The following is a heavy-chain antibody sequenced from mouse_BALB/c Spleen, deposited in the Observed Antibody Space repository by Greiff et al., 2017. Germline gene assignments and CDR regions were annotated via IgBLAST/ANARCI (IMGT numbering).Heavy chain of an antibody. D-gene: IGHD2-1*01. J-gene: IGHJ2*01. CDR1: GFTFSSYG. V-gene: IGHV5-6-3*01. CDR2: INSNGGST. CDR3: AREHGNYFDY. Sequence: EVMLVESGGGLVQPGGSLKLSCAASGFTFSSYGMSWVRQTPDKRLELVATINSNGGSTYYPDSVKGRFTISRDNAKNTLYLQMSSLKSEDTAMYYCAREHGNYFDYWGQGTTLTVSS.